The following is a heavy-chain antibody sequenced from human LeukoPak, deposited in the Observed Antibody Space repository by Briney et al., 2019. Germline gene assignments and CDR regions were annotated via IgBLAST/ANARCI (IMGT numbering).Heavy chain of an antibody. D-gene: IGHD3-16*02. J-gene: IGHJ4*02. CDR1: GFTFSSSG. V-gene: IGHV3-30*02. CDR3: AKGAFVRLGELSPH. Sequence: PGGPLRLSCAASGFTFSSSGMHRVRQAPGRGLEWVAFIQHDGTKTYYADSVKGRFTISRDSSENTLYLQMNILRTDDTAVYYCAKGAFVRLGELSPHWGQGTLVTVSS. CDR2: IQHDGTKT.